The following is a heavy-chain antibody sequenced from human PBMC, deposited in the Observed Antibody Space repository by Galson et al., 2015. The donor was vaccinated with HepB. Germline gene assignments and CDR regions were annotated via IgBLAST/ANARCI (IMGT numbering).Heavy chain of an antibody. Sequence: SLRLSCAASGFTFSNYGMHWVRQAPGKGLEWVASIWYDGSNKYYVDSVRGRFTISRDNSKNTLYLQMNNLRAEDRAVYYCARGLTPTSMIYFDLWGQGTLVTVSS. CDR1: GFTFSNYG. CDR3: ARGLTPTSMIYFDL. J-gene: IGHJ4*02. CDR2: IWYDGSNK. D-gene: IGHD3-16*01. V-gene: IGHV3-33*01.